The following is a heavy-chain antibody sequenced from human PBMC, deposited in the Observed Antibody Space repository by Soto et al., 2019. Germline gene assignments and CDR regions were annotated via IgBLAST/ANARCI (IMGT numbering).Heavy chain of an antibody. J-gene: IGHJ4*02. V-gene: IGHV1-24*01. D-gene: IGHD6-13*01. CDR1: GYTLTELS. Sequence: GASVKVSCKVSGYTLTELSMHWVRQAPGKGLEWMGGFDPEDGETIYAQKFQGRVTMTEDTSTSTAYMELRSLRSDDTAVYYCARAYSSSWYSPPWYWGQGTLVTVSS. CDR3: ARAYSSSWYSPPWY. CDR2: FDPEDGET.